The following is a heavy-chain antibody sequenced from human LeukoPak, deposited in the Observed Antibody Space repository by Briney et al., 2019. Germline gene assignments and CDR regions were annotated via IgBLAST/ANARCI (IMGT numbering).Heavy chain of an antibody. D-gene: IGHD3-3*01. CDR2: IDYSGST. V-gene: IGHV4-59*01. J-gene: IGHJ4*02. CDR3: ATEGSRDFWSGPVYYFDY. Sequence: SETLSLTCTVSGGSISSYYWSWIRQPPGKGLEWSGYIDYSGSTNYNLSLKRRVTISIDTSKNQLSLRLSSVTAADTAVYYCATEGSRDFWSGPVYYFDYWGQGTLVTVSS. CDR1: GGSISSYY.